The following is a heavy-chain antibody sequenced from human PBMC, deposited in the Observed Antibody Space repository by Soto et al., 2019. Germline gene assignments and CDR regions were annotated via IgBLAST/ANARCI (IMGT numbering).Heavy chain of an antibody. D-gene: IGHD3-10*01. V-gene: IGHV4-59*12. CDR1: GGSISSYY. Sequence: SETLSLTCTVSGGSISSYYWSWIRQPPGKGLEWIGYIYYSGSTNYNPSLKSRVTISVDTSKNQFSLKLSSVTAADTAVYYCARRWGEGRVDYWGQGTLVTVSS. J-gene: IGHJ4*02. CDR3: ARRWGEGRVDY. CDR2: IYYSGST.